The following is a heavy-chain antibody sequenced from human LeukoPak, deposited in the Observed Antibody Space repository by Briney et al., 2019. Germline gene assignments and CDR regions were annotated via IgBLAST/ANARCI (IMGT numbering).Heavy chain of an antibody. D-gene: IGHD5-18*01. CDR2: ISSSSSTI. Sequence: GGSLRLSCAASGFTFSSYSMNWVRQAPGKGLEWVSSISSSSSTIYYADSVKGRFTISRDNAKNSLYLQMNSLRAGDTAVYYCAREGYRRSYDYWGQGTLVTVSS. CDR3: AREGYRRSYDY. V-gene: IGHV3-48*04. J-gene: IGHJ4*02. CDR1: GFTFSSYS.